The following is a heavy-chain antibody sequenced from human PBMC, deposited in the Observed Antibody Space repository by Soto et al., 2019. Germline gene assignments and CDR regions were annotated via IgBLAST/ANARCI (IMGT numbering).Heavy chain of an antibody. CDR2: ISYDGSNK. J-gene: IGHJ4*02. CDR1: GFTFSSYG. D-gene: IGHD3-3*01. Sequence: QVQLVESGGGVVQPGRSLRLSCAASGFTFSSYGMHWVRQAPGKGLEWVAVISYDGSNKYYADSVKGRFTISRDNSKNTLYLQMNSLRAEDTAVYYCAILSGYWGQGTLVTVSS. V-gene: IGHV3-30*03. CDR3: AILSGY.